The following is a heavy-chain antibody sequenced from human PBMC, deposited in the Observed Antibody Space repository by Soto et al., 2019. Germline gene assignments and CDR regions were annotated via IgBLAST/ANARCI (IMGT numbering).Heavy chain of an antibody. V-gene: IGHV4-59*01. J-gene: IGHJ4*02. Sequence: SETLSLTCTVSGGSISSYYWSWIRQPPGKGLERIGYIYYSGSTNYNPSLKSRVTISVDTSKNQFSLKLSSVTAADTAVYYCARGWYSSSWLDYWGQGTLVTVSS. CDR1: GGSISSYY. CDR3: ARGWYSSSWLDY. CDR2: IYYSGST. D-gene: IGHD6-13*01.